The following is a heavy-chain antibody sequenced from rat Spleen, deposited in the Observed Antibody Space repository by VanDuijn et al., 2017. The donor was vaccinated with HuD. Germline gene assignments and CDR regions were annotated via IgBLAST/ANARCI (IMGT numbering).Heavy chain of an antibody. CDR3: VRERVPGFAFYFDY. D-gene: IGHD1-4*01. J-gene: IGHJ2*01. CDR2: IWANGDT. CDR1: GFSLNSYG. V-gene: IGHV2-13*01. Sequence: QVQLKESGPGLVKPSLTLSLTCTVSGFSLNSYGVIWVRQPPGKGLEWMGVIWANGDTNYNSALKSRLSISRDTSKSQVFLKMNSLQTEDTAIYFCVRERVPGFAFYFDYWGQGVMVTVSS.